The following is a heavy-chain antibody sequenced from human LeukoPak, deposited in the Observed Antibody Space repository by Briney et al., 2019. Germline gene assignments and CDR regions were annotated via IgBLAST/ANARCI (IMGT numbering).Heavy chain of an antibody. D-gene: IGHD1-26*01. CDR2: IKQAGSEN. J-gene: IGHJ4*02. V-gene: IGHV3-7*01. CDR3: ARVGGGSYRYYFDY. Sequence: GGSLRLSCAASGFIFSSYWMTWVRQAPGKGLEWVANIKQAGSENSYVDSVKGRFTISRDNAKNSLYLQMNSLRAEDTAVYYCARVGGGSYRYYFDYWGQGTLVTVSS. CDR1: GFIFSSYW.